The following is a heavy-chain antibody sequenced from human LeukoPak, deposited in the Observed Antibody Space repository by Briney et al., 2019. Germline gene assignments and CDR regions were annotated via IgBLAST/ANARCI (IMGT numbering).Heavy chain of an antibody. D-gene: IGHD1-26*01. CDR1: GFTFSSYA. Sequence: GGSLRLSCAASGFTFSSYAMHWVRQAPGKGLEWVAVISYDGSNKYYADSVKGRFTISRDNSKNTLYLQMNSLRAEDTAIYYCARVGSYSGSYSDYWGQGTLVTVSS. J-gene: IGHJ4*02. V-gene: IGHV3-30-3*01. CDR3: ARVGSYSGSYSDY. CDR2: ISYDGSNK.